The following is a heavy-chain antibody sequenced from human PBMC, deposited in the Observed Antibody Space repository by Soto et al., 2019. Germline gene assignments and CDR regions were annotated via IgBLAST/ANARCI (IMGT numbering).Heavy chain of an antibody. D-gene: IGHD3-3*01. CDR2: LSPYSGAT. V-gene: IGHV1-2*02. J-gene: IGHJ6*02. Sequence: QVHLVQTGVEVRKPGASVKVSCTPSGYTFSDFYIHWVRQAPGQGLEWMGCLSPYSGATMTAQRFEGRVTMATNTSISTAYMELSSLRYDDTALYYCARGSRIPLLGVPSFFSKGLDVWGQGTTVIVSS. CDR1: GYTFSDFY. CDR3: ARGSRIPLLGVPSFFSKGLDV.